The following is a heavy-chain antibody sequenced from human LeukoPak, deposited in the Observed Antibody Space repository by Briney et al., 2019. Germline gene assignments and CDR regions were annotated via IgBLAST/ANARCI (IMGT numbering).Heavy chain of an antibody. V-gene: IGHV3-7*01. D-gene: IGHD4-17*01. CDR2: IKHDEIEK. J-gene: IGHJ4*02. Sequence: GGSLRLSCAASGFTFNNYWMSWFRQAPGKGLEWVANIKHDEIEKYYVDSVKGRFTISRDNAKNSLFLQMNSLRVEDTAIYYCTRVPYGDYWSSDYWGQGTLVTVAS. CDR3: TRVPYGDYWSSDY. CDR1: GFTFNNYW.